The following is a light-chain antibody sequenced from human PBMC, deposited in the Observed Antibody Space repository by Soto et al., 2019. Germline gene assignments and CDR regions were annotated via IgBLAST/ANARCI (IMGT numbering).Light chain of an antibody. V-gene: IGKV1-5*03. Sequence: DIQMTQSPSTLSASVGDRVTITCRASQSISSWLAWYQQKPGQAPKLLIYKASTLESGVPSRFSGSESGTKFPLTINTRQLVIFATYYRLNYIFYSRPLGKGTRGDI. J-gene: IGKJ1*01. CDR3: LNYIFYSRP. CDR1: QSISSW. CDR2: KAS.